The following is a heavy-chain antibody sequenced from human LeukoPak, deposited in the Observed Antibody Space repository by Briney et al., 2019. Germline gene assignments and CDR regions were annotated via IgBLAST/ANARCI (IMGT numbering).Heavy chain of an antibody. V-gene: IGHV4-59*01. CDR2: IYYSGST. CDR1: GGSISSYF. CDR3: ASGTPTVTSLGY. D-gene: IGHD4-17*01. J-gene: IGHJ4*02. Sequence: SETLSLTCTVSGGSISSYFWTWIRQPPGKGLEWIGYIYYSGSTNHNPSLKSRVTITVDTSKNQFSLKLSAVTSADTAVYYCASGTPTVTSLGYWGQGTLVTVSS.